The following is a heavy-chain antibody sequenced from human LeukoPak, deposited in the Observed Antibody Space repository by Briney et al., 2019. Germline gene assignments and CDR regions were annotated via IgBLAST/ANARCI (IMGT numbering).Heavy chain of an antibody. Sequence: GGSLRLSCAASTFTFSSYTMNWVRQAPGMGLESVSAISGSGGYTYYADSVKGRFTISRDNSKNTLYLQMNSLRAEDTAIYYCARAEGKNPTGGRWLDWGQGTLVTVSS. D-gene: IGHD6-19*01. CDR2: ISGSGGYT. CDR3: ARAEGKNPTGGRWLD. V-gene: IGHV3-23*01. CDR1: TFTFSSYT. J-gene: IGHJ4*02.